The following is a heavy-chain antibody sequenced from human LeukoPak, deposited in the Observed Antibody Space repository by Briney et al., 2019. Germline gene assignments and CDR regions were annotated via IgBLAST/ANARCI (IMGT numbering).Heavy chain of an antibody. CDR1: GFTFRSHA. D-gene: IGHD2-2*01. Sequence: GTSLRLSCVVSGFTFRSHAMSWVRQAPGKGLEWVSSTSGSGDITDYADSVKGRFTISRDNSKNTLYLQMTSLRAEDTAVYYCAKRSGYCSLISCSHLFDSWGQGTLVTVSS. CDR3: AKRSGYCSLISCSHLFDS. V-gene: IGHV3-23*01. CDR2: TSGSGDIT. J-gene: IGHJ4*02.